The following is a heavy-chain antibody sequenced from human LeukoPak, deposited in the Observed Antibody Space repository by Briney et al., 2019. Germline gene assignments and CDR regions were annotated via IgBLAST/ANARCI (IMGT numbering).Heavy chain of an antibody. V-gene: IGHV4-30-4*01. CDR1: GGSISSGDYY. CDR3: ASLSTEGY. Sequence: KASETLSLTCTVSGGSISSGDYYWSWIRQPPGKGLEWIGYIYYSGSTYYNPSLTSRVTISVDTSKTQFSLKLSSVTAADTAVYYCASLSTEGYWGQGTLVTVSS. J-gene: IGHJ4*02. CDR2: IYYSGST.